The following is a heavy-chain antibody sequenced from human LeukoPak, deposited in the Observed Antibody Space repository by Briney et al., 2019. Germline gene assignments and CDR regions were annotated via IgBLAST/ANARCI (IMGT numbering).Heavy chain of an antibody. Sequence: SETLSLTCTVSNSSISSGYYWGWIRQPPGKGLEWLGSIYHSGTTYYNPSLKSRVTISADTSKNQLFLKLSSVTPADTAVYYCARDYTTSFHYWGQGTLVTVSS. CDR3: ARDYTTSFHY. CDR2: IYHSGTT. V-gene: IGHV4-38-2*02. D-gene: IGHD1-26*01. J-gene: IGHJ4*02. CDR1: NSSISSGYY.